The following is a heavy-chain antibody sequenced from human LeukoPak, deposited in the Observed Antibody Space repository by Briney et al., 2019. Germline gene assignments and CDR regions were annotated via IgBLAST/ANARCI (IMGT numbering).Heavy chain of an antibody. V-gene: IGHV3-30-3*01. CDR1: GFTFSTSS. CDR2: MSGDGNHY. Sequence: GGSLRLSCAASGFTFSTSSMQWVRQVPGKGLEWLAVMSGDGNHYSYGDSVQGRLSISRDNSKNTLYLHMKSLRVEDTAFYYCARGSVATPPSFNYWGQGTLVTVSS. D-gene: IGHD2-15*01. CDR3: ARGSVATPPSFNY. J-gene: IGHJ4*02.